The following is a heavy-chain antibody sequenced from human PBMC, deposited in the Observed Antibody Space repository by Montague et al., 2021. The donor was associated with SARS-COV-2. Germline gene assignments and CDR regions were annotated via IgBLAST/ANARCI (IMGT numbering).Heavy chain of an antibody. D-gene: IGHD4-17*01. CDR1: GGSISGYY. Sequence: SETLSLTCTVSGGSISGYYWTWMRQPPGKGLEWLGHIYYTGGTQYNPSLKSRVTISVDTSNDQFSLKMNSVTAADTAVYFCARFYGSSFDYWGQGTLVTVSS. CDR3: ARFYGSSFDY. J-gene: IGHJ4*02. V-gene: IGHV4-59*08. CDR2: IYYTGGT.